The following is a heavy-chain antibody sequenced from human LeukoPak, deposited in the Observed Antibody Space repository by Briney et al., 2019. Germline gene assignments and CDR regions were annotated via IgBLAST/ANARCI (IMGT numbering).Heavy chain of an antibody. J-gene: IGHJ4*02. CDR3: AKDQQTMDFDY. V-gene: IGHV4-39*02. Sequence: SETLSLTCTVSGGSISSSSYYWGWIRQPPGKGLEWIGSIYYSGSTYYNPSLKSRVTISVDTSKNQFSLKLSSVTAADTAVYYCAKDQQTMDFDYWGQGTLVTVSS. CDR1: GGSISSSSYY. D-gene: IGHD6-13*01. CDR2: IYYSGST.